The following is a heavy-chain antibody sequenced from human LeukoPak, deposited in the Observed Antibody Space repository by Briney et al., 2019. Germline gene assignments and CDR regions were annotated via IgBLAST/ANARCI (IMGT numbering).Heavy chain of an antibody. J-gene: IGHJ4*02. D-gene: IGHD6-19*01. Sequence: ASVKVSCKASGGTFSSYAISWVRQAPGQGLEWMGRIIPILGIANYAQKFQGRVTITADKSTSTAYMELGSLGSEDTAVYYCATIAVAGKVGDDYWGQGTLVTVSS. V-gene: IGHV1-69*04. CDR1: GGTFSSYA. CDR3: ATIAVAGKVGDDY. CDR2: IIPILGIA.